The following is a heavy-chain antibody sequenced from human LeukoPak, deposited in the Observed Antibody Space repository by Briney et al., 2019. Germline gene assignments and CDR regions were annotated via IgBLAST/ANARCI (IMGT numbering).Heavy chain of an antibody. Sequence: GASVKVSCKASGYTFTDYSVTWVRQAPGQGLEWMGWITGFRGNTNYAQKFQGRVTMTMDTSTSTVYMELRSLTSDDTAVYYCARVGHVELGRPYLGIFDYWGQGSLVTVSS. V-gene: IGHV1-18*01. J-gene: IGHJ4*02. CDR3: ARVGHVELGRPYLGIFDY. D-gene: IGHD1-1*01. CDR2: ITGFRGNT. CDR1: GYTFTDYS.